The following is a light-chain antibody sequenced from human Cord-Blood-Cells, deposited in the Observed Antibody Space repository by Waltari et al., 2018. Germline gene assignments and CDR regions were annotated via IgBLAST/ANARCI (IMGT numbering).Light chain of an antibody. CDR1: TGAVTSGHY. J-gene: IGLJ3*02. CDR3: LLSYSGAWV. V-gene: IGLV7-46*01. CDR2: DTS. Sequence: QAVVTQEPSLTVSPGGTVTLTCGSSTGAVTSGHYPYWFQQKPGQPPRTLIYDTSNKHSWTPARFSGSLLGCKAALTLSGAQPEDEAEYYCLLSYSGAWVFGGGTKLTVL.